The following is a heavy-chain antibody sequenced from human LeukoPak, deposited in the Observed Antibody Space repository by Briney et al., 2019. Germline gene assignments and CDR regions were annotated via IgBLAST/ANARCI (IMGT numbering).Heavy chain of an antibody. V-gene: IGHV3-23*01. CDR1: GFTFSSYG. J-gene: IGHJ4*02. CDR3: AKGVGGSGSYYKIYFDY. Sequence: PGGTLRLSCAASGFTFSSYGMSWVRQAPGKGLEWVSAISGSGGSTYYADSVKGRFTISRDNSKNTLYLQMNSLRAEDTAVYYCAKGVGGSGSYYKIYFDYRGQGTLVTVSS. D-gene: IGHD3-10*01. CDR2: ISGSGGST.